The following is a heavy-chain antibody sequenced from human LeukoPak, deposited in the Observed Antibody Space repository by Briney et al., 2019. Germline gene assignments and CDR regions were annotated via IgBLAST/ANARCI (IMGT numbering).Heavy chain of an antibody. CDR1: GGSISSYY. J-gene: IGHJ4*02. CDR3: ARISGGSFDY. CDR2: IYYSGST. Sequence: KPSETLSLTCTVSGGSISSYYWSWIRQPPGKGLEWIGHIYYSGSTNYNPSLKSRVTISVDTSKNQFSLKLSSVTAADTAVYYCARISGGSFDYWGQGTLVTVSS. D-gene: IGHD3-16*01. V-gene: IGHV4-59*01.